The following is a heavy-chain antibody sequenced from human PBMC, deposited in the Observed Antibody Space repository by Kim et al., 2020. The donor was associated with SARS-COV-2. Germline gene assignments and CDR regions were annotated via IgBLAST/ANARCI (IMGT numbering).Heavy chain of an antibody. CDR3: AKEINSSGWYDFWGAYYYDGMDV. Sequence: GGSLRLSCAASGFTFRRSALSWVRQAPGKGLEWVSAISGSGGSTYYADSVKGRFTISRDNSKNTLYLQMNSLRAEDTAVYYCAKEINSSGWYDFWGAYYYDGMDVWGQGTTVTVSS. D-gene: IGHD6-19*01. CDR1: GFTFRRSA. CDR2: ISGSGGST. J-gene: IGHJ6*02. V-gene: IGHV3-23*01.